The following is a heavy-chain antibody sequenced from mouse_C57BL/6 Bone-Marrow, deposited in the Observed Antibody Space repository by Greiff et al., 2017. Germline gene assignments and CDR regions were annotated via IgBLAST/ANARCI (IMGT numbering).Heavy chain of an antibody. CDR2: IYPRSGNT. V-gene: IGHV1-81*01. Sequence: VQLQQSGAELARPGASVKLSCKASGYTFTSYGISWVKQRTGQGLEWIGEIYPRSGNTYYNEKFKGKATLTADKSSSTAYMELRSLTSEDSAVYYCAINPITTVVRVVYFDYWGQGTTLTVSS. D-gene: IGHD1-1*01. CDR1: GYTFTSYG. J-gene: IGHJ2*01. CDR3: AINPITTVVRVVYFDY.